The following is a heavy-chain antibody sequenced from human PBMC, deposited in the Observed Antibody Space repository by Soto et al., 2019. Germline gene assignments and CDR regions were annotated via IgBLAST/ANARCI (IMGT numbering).Heavy chain of an antibody. J-gene: IGHJ4*02. D-gene: IGHD2-15*01. V-gene: IGHV4-31*03. CDR3: ARRAGGLLDY. CDR2: IYYIGST. CDR1: GGSIGSGGYY. Sequence: SETLSLTCTVSGGSIGSGGYYWNWIRQHPGKGLEWIGYIYYIGSTYYNPSLKSRVTISVDTSKNQFSLKLSSVTAADTAVYYCARRAGGLLDYWGQGTLVTVSS.